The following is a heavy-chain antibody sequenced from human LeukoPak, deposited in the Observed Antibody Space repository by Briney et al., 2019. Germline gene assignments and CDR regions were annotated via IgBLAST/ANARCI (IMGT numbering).Heavy chain of an antibody. CDR3: ARHRTHSGYDFEDY. J-gene: IGHJ4*02. Sequence: GGSLRLSCAASGFTFSSYGVHWVRQAPGKGLEWVAFIRYDGSNKYYADSVKGRFTISRDNSKNTLYLQMNSLRAEDTAVYYCARHRTHSGYDFEDYWGQGTLVTVSS. D-gene: IGHD5-12*01. CDR1: GFTFSSYG. V-gene: IGHV3-30*02. CDR2: IRYDGSNK.